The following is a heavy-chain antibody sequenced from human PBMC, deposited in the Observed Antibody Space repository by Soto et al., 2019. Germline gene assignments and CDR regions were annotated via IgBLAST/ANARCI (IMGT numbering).Heavy chain of an antibody. Sequence: QVQLQESGPGLVKPAGTLSLTCAVSGGSISSSNWWSWVRQPPGKGLEWIGEIYHSGSTNYNPSLKSRVTISVDKSKNQFSLKLSSVTAADTAVYYCARVLLRGYEVGAPTQIDYWGQGTLVTVSS. V-gene: IGHV4-4*02. CDR2: IYHSGST. CDR3: ARVLLRGYEVGAPTQIDY. J-gene: IGHJ4*02. CDR1: GGSISSSNW. D-gene: IGHD1-26*01.